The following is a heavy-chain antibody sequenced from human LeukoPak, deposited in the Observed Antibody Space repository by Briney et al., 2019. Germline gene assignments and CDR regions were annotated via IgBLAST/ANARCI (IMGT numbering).Heavy chain of an antibody. J-gene: IGHJ3*02. CDR1: GFTVSSNE. CDR2: ISGGST. V-gene: IGHV3-38-3*01. CDR3: ARKVGGATVTTFHAFDI. Sequence: PGGSLRLSCAASGFTVSSNEMSWVRQAPGKGLEWVSSISGGSTYYADSRKGRFTISRDNSKNTLHLQMNSLRAEDTAVYYCARKVGGATVTTFHAFDIWGQGTMVTVSS. D-gene: IGHD4-17*01.